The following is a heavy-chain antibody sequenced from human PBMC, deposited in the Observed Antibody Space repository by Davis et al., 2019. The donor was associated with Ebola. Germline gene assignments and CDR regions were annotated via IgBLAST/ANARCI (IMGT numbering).Heavy chain of an antibody. CDR3: ARDSYYYDSSGLDY. D-gene: IGHD3-22*01. CDR1: GYTFTGYY. V-gene: IGHV1-2*06. J-gene: IGHJ4*02. Sequence: AASVKVSCKASGYTFTGYYMHWVRQAPGQGLEWMGRINPNSGGTNYAQKFQGRVTMTRDTSISTAYMELSRLRSDDTAVYYCARDSYYYDSSGLDYWGQGTLVTVSS. CDR2: INPNSGGT.